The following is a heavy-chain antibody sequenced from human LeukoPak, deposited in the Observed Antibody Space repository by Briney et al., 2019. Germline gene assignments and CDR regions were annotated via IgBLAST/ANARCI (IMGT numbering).Heavy chain of an antibody. CDR2: IKSKTDGGTA. Sequence: GGSLRLSCAASGFTFNNAWMSWVRQAPGKGLEWVGRIKSKTDGGTADYAAPVKGRFTISRDDSKNTLYLRMNSLKIEDTAVYYCTTDQYSGTMTFDYWGQGALVTVSS. CDR3: TTDQYSGTMTFDY. V-gene: IGHV3-15*01. J-gene: IGHJ4*02. D-gene: IGHD2-2*01. CDR1: GFTFNNAW.